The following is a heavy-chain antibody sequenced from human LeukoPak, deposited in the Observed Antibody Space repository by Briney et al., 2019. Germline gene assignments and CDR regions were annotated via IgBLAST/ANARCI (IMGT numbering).Heavy chain of an antibody. CDR2: INPDGTRT. D-gene: IGHD2-15*01. V-gene: IGHV3-74*01. Sequence: GRSLRLSCAASGFTFSSYGIHWVRAAPGKGLVWVSRINPDGTRTAFAGSVKGRFTISRDNAENTLYLQMDSLRAEDTAVYYCARWYCSGGNCNSGSRFIDYWGQGTLVTVSS. J-gene: IGHJ4*02. CDR3: ARWYCSGGNCNSGSRFIDY. CDR1: GFTFSSYG.